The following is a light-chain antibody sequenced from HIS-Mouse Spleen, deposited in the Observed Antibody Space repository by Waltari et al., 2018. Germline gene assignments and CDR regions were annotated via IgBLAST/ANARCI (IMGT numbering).Light chain of an antibody. CDR1: VWPKEY. CDR3: YSTDSSGNHRV. V-gene: IGLV3-10*01. J-gene: IGLJ2*01. CDR2: ADS. Sequence: SYELTQPPSVSVSPGRTPRVTGCGEVWPKEYVNLYRQKSGPAPVLGIYADSQRHSGIRKRFSGASSGTMATLTMSGAQVEDEADYYCYSTDSSGNHRVFGGGTKLTVL.